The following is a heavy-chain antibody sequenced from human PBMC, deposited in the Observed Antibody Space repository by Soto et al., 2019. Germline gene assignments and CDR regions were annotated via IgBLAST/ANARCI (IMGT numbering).Heavy chain of an antibody. J-gene: IGHJ4*02. V-gene: IGHV3-23*01. Sequence: GGSLRLSCAASGFTFSSYAMSWVRQAPGKGLEWVSAISGSGGSTYYADSVKGRFTISRDNSKNTLYLQMNSLRAEDTAVYYCAKDFFNFADRFSEDYFDYWGQGTLVTVSS. CDR2: ISGSGGST. CDR1: GFTFSSYA. D-gene: IGHD1-26*01. CDR3: AKDFFNFADRFSEDYFDY.